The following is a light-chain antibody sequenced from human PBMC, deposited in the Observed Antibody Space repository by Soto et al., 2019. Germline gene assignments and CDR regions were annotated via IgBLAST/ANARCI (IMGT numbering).Light chain of an antibody. CDR2: KAS. Sequence: DIQMTQSPSTLSASVGDRVTITCRASQNIRSWLAWYQQKPGKAPKLLIYKASTLESGVPSRFSGSGSGTDFTLTISSLQPEDFATYYCLQDYNYPWTFGQGTKVDIK. V-gene: IGKV1-5*03. J-gene: IGKJ1*01. CDR1: QNIRSW. CDR3: LQDYNYPWT.